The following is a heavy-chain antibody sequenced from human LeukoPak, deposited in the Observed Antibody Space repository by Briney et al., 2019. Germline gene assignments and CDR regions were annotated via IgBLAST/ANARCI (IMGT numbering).Heavy chain of an antibody. D-gene: IGHD3-22*01. J-gene: IGHJ4*02. Sequence: SETLSLTCAVYGGSFSGYYWSWIRQPPGKGLEWIGEINHSGGTNYNPSLKSRVTISVDTSKNQFSLKLSSVTAADTAVYYCARGPYDSSGYYSKLFDYWGQRTLVPVSS. V-gene: IGHV4-34*01. CDR2: INHSGGT. CDR1: GGSFSGYY. CDR3: ARGPYDSSGYYSKLFDY.